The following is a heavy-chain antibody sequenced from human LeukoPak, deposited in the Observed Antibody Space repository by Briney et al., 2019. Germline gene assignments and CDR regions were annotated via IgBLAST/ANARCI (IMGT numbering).Heavy chain of an antibody. Sequence: PSETLSLTCTVSGGSISSGDYYWSWIRQPPGKGLEWIGYIYYSGSTYYNPSLKSRVTISVDTSKSQFSLKLSSVTAADTAVYYCARAPYYYDSSGYHFDYWGQGTLVTVSS. J-gene: IGHJ4*02. D-gene: IGHD3-22*01. CDR3: ARAPYYYDSSGYHFDY. V-gene: IGHV4-30-4*01. CDR2: IYYSGST. CDR1: GGSISSGDYY.